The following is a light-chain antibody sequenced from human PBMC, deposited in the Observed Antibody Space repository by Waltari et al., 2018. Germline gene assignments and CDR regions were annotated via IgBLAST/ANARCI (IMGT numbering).Light chain of an antibody. CDR2: EVL. J-gene: IGLJ2*01. CDR3: CSEASSSPRLI. Sequence: QSALTQPASVSGSLGQSISISCRGTYINVGSYDLVSWYHQLPGEAPKLLIYEVLKRPSGISNRFSGSESVNAASRTISAHQPEDKSNYYCCSEASSSPRLIFGGGAEL. CDR1: YINVGSYDL. V-gene: IGLV2-23*02.